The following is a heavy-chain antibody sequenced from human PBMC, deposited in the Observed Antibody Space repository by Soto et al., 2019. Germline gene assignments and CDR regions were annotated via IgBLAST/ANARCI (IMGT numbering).Heavy chain of an antibody. Sequence: PCGSLRLSCAASGFTVSRYAMSWVRQAPGKGLEWVSAISGSGGSTYYADSVKGRFTISRDNSKNTLYLQMNSLRAEDTAVYYCAKAFAGDYDFWSGYDYYYYYYMDVWGKGATVTVSS. V-gene: IGHV3-23*01. CDR3: AKAFAGDYDFWSGYDYYYYYYMDV. CDR2: ISGSGGST. D-gene: IGHD3-3*01. CDR1: GFTVSRYA. J-gene: IGHJ6*03.